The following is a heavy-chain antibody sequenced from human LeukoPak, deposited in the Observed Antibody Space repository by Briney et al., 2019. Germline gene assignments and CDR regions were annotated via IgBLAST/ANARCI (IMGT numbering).Heavy chain of an antibody. J-gene: IGHJ4*02. D-gene: IGHD1-1*01. Sequence: VASVKVSCKASAYTFTNYGISWVRQAPGQGLEWMGWIRAYNGNTNYEQKVQGRVTMTTDTSTSTAYMELRSLTSDDTAVYYCARASAHWPDYWGQGTLVTVSS. CDR1: AYTFTNYG. V-gene: IGHV1-18*01. CDR3: ARASAHWPDY. CDR2: IRAYNGNT.